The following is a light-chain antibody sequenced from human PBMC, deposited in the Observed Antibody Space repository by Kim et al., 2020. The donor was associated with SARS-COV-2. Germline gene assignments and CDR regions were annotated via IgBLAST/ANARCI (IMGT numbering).Light chain of an antibody. CDR2: GKD. CDR3: NSRDSNDYVV. J-gene: IGLJ2*01. V-gene: IGLV3-19*01. CDR1: SLRSYY. Sequence: VALGQTVTITCQGDSLRSYYATWYQQKPGQAPKVVIYGKDNRPSGVPDRFSGSSSGNTAYSTITGTQAGDEADYYCNSRDSNDYVVFGGGTKVTVL.